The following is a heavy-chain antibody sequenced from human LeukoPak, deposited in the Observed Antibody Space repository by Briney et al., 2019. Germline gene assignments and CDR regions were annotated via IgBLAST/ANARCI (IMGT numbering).Heavy chain of an antibody. D-gene: IGHD1-1*01. CDR3: TRVNLRGSRYNWFDP. CDR1: GGTLRSHI. V-gene: IGHV1-69*08. Sequence: SVKVSCKTSGGTLRSHIFSWVRQAPGQGLEWMGRITPIIGTTNYAQKFQGRVTITADTSTGTVYMEMSNLRSDDTAIYYCTRVNLRGSRYNWFDPWGQGTLVTVSS. J-gene: IGHJ5*02. CDR2: ITPIIGTT.